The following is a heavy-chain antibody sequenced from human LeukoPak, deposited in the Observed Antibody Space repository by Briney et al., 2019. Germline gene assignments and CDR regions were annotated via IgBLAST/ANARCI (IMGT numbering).Heavy chain of an antibody. Sequence: ASVKVSCKASGFTFTSSAMQWVRQARGQRLEWIGWIVVGSGNTNYAQKFQERVTITRDMSTSTAYMELSSLRSEDTAVYYCAADSIRSTSEETDYYYYMDVWGKGTTVTISS. CDR1: GFTFTSSA. D-gene: IGHD2-2*01. CDR2: IVVGSGNT. V-gene: IGHV1-58*02. CDR3: AADSIRSTSEETDYYYYMDV. J-gene: IGHJ6*03.